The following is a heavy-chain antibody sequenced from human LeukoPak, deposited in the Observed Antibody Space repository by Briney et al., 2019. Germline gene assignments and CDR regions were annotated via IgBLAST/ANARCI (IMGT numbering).Heavy chain of an antibody. CDR1: GITLSNYG. CDR3: AKRGVVIRVILVGFHKEAYYFDS. V-gene: IGHV3-23*01. D-gene: IGHD3-22*01. CDR2: LSGSGGST. Sequence: GGSLRLSCAVSGITLSNYGMTWVRQVPGKGLEWVAGLSGSGGSTNYADSVKGRFTISRDNAKNTLYLQMNSLRAEDTAVYFCAKRGVVIRVILVGFHKEAYYFDSWGQGVLVTVSS. J-gene: IGHJ4*02.